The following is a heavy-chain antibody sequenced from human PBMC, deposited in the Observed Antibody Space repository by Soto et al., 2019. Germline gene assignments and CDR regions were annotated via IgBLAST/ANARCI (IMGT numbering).Heavy chain of an antibody. CDR3: ARERYGGDCSVVDAFDI. V-gene: IGHV3-48*03. J-gene: IGHJ3*02. Sequence: GGSLRLSCEGSGFTFNSYEMNWVRQAPGKGLEWISYISGSGSVIYYADSVKGRFTISRDNAKNSLYLQMISLRAEDTAVYYCARERYGGDCSVVDAFDIWGQGTMVTVSS. D-gene: IGHD2-21*02. CDR1: GFTFNSYE. CDR2: ISGSGSVI.